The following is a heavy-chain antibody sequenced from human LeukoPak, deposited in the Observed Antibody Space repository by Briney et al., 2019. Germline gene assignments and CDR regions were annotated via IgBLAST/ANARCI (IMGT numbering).Heavy chain of an antibody. CDR1: GFTFSSYA. CDR2: ISWNSGSI. CDR3: AKASRLWLQYDAFDI. J-gene: IGHJ3*02. Sequence: PGGSLRLSCAASGFTFSSYAMHWVRQAPGKGLEWVSGISWNSGSIGYADSVKGRFTISRDNAKNSLYLQMNSLRAEDTALYYCAKASRLWLQYDAFDIWGQGTMVTVSS. V-gene: IGHV3-9*01. D-gene: IGHD5-24*01.